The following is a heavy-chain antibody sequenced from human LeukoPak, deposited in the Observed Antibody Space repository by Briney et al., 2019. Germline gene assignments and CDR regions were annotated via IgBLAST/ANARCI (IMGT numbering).Heavy chain of an antibody. Sequence: GATVKASCKASGYTFTGYYMHWVCQTPGQGLGWMGWIKPKSGGTNYAQKFQGRVTMTRDTSISTAYMELRSLRSDDTAVYYCARGGEGVTPGARVDYWGQGTLVTVSS. CDR1: GYTFTGYY. CDR2: IKPKSGGT. CDR3: ARGGEGVTPGARVDY. J-gene: IGHJ4*02. D-gene: IGHD4-23*01. V-gene: IGHV1-2*02.